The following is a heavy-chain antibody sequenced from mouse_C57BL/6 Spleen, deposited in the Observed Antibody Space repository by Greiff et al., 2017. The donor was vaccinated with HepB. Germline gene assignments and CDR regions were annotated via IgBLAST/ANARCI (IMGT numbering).Heavy chain of an antibody. D-gene: IGHD2-1*01. J-gene: IGHJ4*01. CDR1: GYTFTSYW. CDR2: IHPNSGST. Sequence: VKLQQPGAELVKPGASVKLSCKASGYTFTSYWMHWVKQRPGQGLEWIGMIHPNSGSTNYNEKFKSKATLTVDKSSSTAYMQLSSLTSEDSAVYYCANYGNYGDAMDYWGQGTSVTVSS. V-gene: IGHV1-64*01. CDR3: ANYGNYGDAMDY.